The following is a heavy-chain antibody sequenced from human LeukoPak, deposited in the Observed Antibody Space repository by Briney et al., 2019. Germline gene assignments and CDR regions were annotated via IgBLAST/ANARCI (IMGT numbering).Heavy chain of an antibody. D-gene: IGHD6-6*01. V-gene: IGHV4-59*01. CDR2: IYYSGST. CDR1: GGSISSYY. CDR3: ARSSGIAARTGIDY. Sequence: SETLSLTCTVSGGSISSYYWSWIRQPPGKGLEWIGYIYYSGSTNYNPSLKSRVTISVDTSKNQFSLKLSSVTAADTAVYYCARSSGIAARTGIDYWGQGTLVTVSS. J-gene: IGHJ4*02.